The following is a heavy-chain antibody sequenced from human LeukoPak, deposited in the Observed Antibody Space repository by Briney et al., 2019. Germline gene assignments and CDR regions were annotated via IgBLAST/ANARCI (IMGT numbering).Heavy chain of an antibody. J-gene: IGHJ4*02. D-gene: IGHD5-12*01. Sequence: ASVKVSCKASGYTFTGYYMHWVRQAPGQGLEWMGWINPNSGGTNYAQKFQGRDTMTRDTSISTAYMELRSLRSDDTAVYYCARDLRGKVATINYWGQGTLVTVSS. CDR1: GYTFTGYY. CDR3: ARDLRGKVATINY. CDR2: INPNSGGT. V-gene: IGHV1-2*02.